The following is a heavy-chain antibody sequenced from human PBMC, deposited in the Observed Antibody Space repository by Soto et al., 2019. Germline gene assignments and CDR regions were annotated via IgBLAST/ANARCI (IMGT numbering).Heavy chain of an antibody. J-gene: IGHJ6*02. CDR1: GDSVSSNSAA. CDR3: ARDPFVVVPAARGYYYYGMDV. D-gene: IGHD2-2*01. V-gene: IGHV6-1*01. Sequence: SQTLSLTCAISGDSVSSNSAAWNWIRQSPSRGLEWLGRTYYRSKWYNDYAVCVKSRITINPDTSKNQFSLQLNAVTPEDTAVYYCARDPFVVVPAARGYYYYGMDVWGQGTTVTVSS. CDR2: TYYRSKWYN.